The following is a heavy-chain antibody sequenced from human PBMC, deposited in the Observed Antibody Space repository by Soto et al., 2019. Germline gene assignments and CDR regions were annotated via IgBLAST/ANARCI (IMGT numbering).Heavy chain of an antibody. CDR2: INPNSGGT. J-gene: IGHJ5*02. Sequence: QVQLVQSGAEVKKPGASVKVSCKASGYTFTGYYMHWVRQAPGQGLEWRGWINPNSGGTNYAQKFQGWVTMTRDTSISTAYRELSRLRSDDTAVYYCARGVRSSSDCSSTSCYYWFDPWGQGTLVTVSS. V-gene: IGHV1-2*04. CDR1: GYTFTGYY. D-gene: IGHD2-2*01. CDR3: ARGVRSSSDCSSTSCYYWFDP.